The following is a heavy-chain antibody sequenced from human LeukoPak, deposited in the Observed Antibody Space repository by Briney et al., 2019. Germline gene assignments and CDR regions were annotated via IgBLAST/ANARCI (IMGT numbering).Heavy chain of an antibody. CDR1: GFTFSDYY. CDR3: ARDAYLGYCSSTSCYTHYFDY. V-gene: IGHV3-11*01. Sequence: GGSLRLSCAASGFTFSDYYMSWIRQAPGKGLEWVSYISSSGSTIYYADSVKGRFTISRDNAKNSLYLQRNSLRAEDTAVYYCARDAYLGYCSSTSCYTHYFDYWGQGTLVTVSS. J-gene: IGHJ4*02. D-gene: IGHD2-2*02. CDR2: ISSSGSTI.